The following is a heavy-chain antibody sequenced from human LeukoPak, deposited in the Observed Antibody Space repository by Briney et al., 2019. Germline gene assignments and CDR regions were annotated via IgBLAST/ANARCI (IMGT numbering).Heavy chain of an antibody. Sequence: GGSLRLSCTASGFTFGDYAMTWVRQAPGKGLEGVSLIYNDGRTYYADSVKGRCTISRDNLKNVLYLQMNSLKVEDTALYYCARGLFLSGYLDAFDIWGQGTVVTVSS. CDR1: GFTFGDYA. CDR3: ARGLFLSGYLDAFDI. J-gene: IGHJ3*02. V-gene: IGHV3-53*01. CDR2: IYNDGRT. D-gene: IGHD3-22*01.